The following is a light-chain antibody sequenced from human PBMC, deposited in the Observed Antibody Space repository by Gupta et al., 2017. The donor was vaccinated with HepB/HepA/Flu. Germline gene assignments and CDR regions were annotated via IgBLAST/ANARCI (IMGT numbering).Light chain of an antibody. Sequence: SSVLTQDPAVSVSLGRTVRITCQGDSLRSYYASWYQQKPGQAPVFVIYGKNNRPSGIPDRFSGSSSGNTASLTITGAQAEDEADYYCNSRDSSGNHLVFGAGTKLTVL. V-gene: IGLV3-19*01. CDR2: GKN. CDR1: SLRSYY. J-gene: IGLJ2*01. CDR3: NSRDSSGNHLV.